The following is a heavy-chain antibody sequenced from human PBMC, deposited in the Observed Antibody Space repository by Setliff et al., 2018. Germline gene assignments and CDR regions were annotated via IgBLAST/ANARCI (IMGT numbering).Heavy chain of an antibody. CDR1: GYAFTDNY. CDR2: INPNSGGT. Sequence: ASVKVSCKTSGYAFTDNYMHWVRQAPGQGLEWMGRINPNSGGTNYAQKFQGRVTMTRDTSISTAYMELSRLRSDDTAVYYCARTTIATRWSDYWGQGTLVTVSS. CDR3: ARTTIATRWSDY. D-gene: IGHD6-6*01. J-gene: IGHJ4*02. V-gene: IGHV1-2*06.